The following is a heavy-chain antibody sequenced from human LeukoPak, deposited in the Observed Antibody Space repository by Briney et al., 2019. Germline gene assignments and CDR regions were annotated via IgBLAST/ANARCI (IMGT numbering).Heavy chain of an antibody. V-gene: IGHV3-48*01. CDR2: ISSSSSTI. CDR3: ARVPLNYYYYMDV. CDR1: GFTFSSYS. J-gene: IGHJ6*03. Sequence: GGSLRLSCAASGFTFSSYSMNWVRQAPGKGLEWVSYISSSSSTIYYADSVKGRFTISRDNAKNSLYLQMNSLRVEDTAVYNCARVPLNYYYYMDVWGKGTTVTVSS.